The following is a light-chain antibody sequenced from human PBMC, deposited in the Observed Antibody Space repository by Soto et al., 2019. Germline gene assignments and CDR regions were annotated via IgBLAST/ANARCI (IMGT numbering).Light chain of an antibody. CDR3: AAWDDSLSGWV. V-gene: IGLV1-36*01. J-gene: IGLJ3*02. CDR2: YDD. CDR1: SSNIGSNA. Sequence: QSVLTQPPSVSEAPRQRVTISCSGSSSNIGSNAVNWYQQLPGKAPKLLIYYDDLLPSGVSDRFSGSKSGTSASLAISGLQSEDEADYYCAAWDDSLSGWVFGGGTKLTVL.